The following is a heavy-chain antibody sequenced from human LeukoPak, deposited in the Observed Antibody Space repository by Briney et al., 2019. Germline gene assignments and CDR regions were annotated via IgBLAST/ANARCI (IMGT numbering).Heavy chain of an antibody. Sequence: PGGSLRLSCAASGFTFSSYGMHWVRQAPGKGLEWVAFIRYDGSNKYYADSVKGRFTISRDNSKNTLYLQMNSLRAEDTAVYYCARDMTDIVLMVYAGSVDYFDYWGQGTLVTVSS. CDR3: ARDMTDIVLMVYAGSVDYFDY. CDR2: IRYDGSNK. V-gene: IGHV3-30*02. J-gene: IGHJ4*02. CDR1: GFTFSSYG. D-gene: IGHD2-8*01.